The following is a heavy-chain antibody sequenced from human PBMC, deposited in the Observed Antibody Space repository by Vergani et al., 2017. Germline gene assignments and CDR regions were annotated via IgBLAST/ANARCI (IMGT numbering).Heavy chain of an antibody. CDR2: IWYDGSNK. CDR3: AKAGYYGDYEGYYFDY. V-gene: IGHV3-33*06. CDR1: GFTFSSYG. Sequence: QVQLVESGGGVVQPGRSLRLSCAASGFTFSSYGMHWVRQAPGKGLEWVAVIWYDGSNKYYADSVKGRFTISRDNSKNTLYLQMNSLRAEDTAVYYCAKAGYYGDYEGYYFDYWGQGTLVTVSS. J-gene: IGHJ4*02. D-gene: IGHD4-17*01.